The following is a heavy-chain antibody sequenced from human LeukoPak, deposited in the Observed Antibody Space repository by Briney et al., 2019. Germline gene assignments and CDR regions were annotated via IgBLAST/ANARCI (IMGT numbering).Heavy chain of an antibody. CDR3: AKDDDGYY. CDR1: GFMFGANW. V-gene: IGHV3-7*04. CDR2: IRGDGSDE. Sequence: PGGSLRLSCAASGFMFGANWMSWVRQAPGKGLEWVANIRGDGSDEYYADSVRGQFTISRDNAKNSLYLQMNSLRSEDTAVYYCAKDDDGYYWGQGILVTVSS. J-gene: IGHJ4*02. D-gene: IGHD3-3*01.